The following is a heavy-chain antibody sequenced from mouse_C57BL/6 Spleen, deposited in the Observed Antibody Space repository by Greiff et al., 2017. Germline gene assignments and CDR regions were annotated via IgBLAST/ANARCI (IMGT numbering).Heavy chain of an antibody. CDR3: ARGTSLYYFDY. CDR2: LDPSDSYP. J-gene: IGHJ2*01. CDR1: GYTFTSYW. V-gene: IGHV1-69*01. Sequence: QVKLQQPGAELVMPGASVKLSCKASGYTFTSYWMHWVKQRPGQGLEWLGALDPSDSYPNYNQKFKGKSTLTVDKSSSTAYMQHGSLTSVYSAVYYCARGTSLYYFDYWGQGTTLTVSS.